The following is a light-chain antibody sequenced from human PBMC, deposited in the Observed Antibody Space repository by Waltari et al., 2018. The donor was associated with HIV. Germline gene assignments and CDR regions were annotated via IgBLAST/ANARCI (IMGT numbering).Light chain of an antibody. CDR3: QQYDDSPWT. CDR1: QSVSNSY. J-gene: IGKJ1*01. Sequence: EIVLTQSPGTLSLSPGERATLSCRASQSVSNSYLAWYQQKPGQAPRLLSFGASVRATGIPDRFTGSESGTDFTLTISRLEPEDFAVYYCQQYDDSPWTFGQGTKVDIK. V-gene: IGKV3-20*01. CDR2: GAS.